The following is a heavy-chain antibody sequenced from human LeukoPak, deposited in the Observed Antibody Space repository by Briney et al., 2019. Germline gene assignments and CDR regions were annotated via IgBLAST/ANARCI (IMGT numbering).Heavy chain of an antibody. D-gene: IGHD1-14*01. CDR3: TRVRYCDY. Sequence: PGGSLRLSCAVSGFTFSNYWMHWVRQAPGKGLVWVSRINNDGSSTNYADSVKGRFTISRDNAKNMLYLQMNSLRAEDTAVYYCTRVRYCDYWGQGTLVTDSS. V-gene: IGHV3-74*01. J-gene: IGHJ4*02. CDR1: GFTFSNYW. CDR2: INNDGSST.